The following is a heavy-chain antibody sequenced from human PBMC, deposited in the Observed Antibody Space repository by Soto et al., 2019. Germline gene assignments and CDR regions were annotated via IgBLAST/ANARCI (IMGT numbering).Heavy chain of an antibody. V-gene: IGHV4-39*01. CDR3: ARQAARRILGYYGMDV. J-gene: IGHJ6*02. Sequence: SETLSLTCTVSGGSISSSSYYWGWIRQPPGKGLEWIGSIYYSGSTYYNPSLKSRVTISVDTSKNQFSLKLSSVTAADTAVYYCARQAARRILGYYGMDVCGQGTTVTVSS. CDR2: IYYSGST. CDR1: GGSISSSSYY. D-gene: IGHD6-6*01.